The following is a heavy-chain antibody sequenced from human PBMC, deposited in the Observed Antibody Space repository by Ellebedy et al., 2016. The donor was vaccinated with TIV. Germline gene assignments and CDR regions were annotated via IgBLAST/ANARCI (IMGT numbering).Heavy chain of an antibody. CDR1: GYNFTSYY. J-gene: IGHJ4*02. V-gene: IGHV1-46*01. D-gene: IGHD2-2*01. CDR3: ARPGYCSSTSCYRFDY. CDR2: INPSGGST. Sequence: ASVKVSXKASGYNFTSYYMHWVRQAPGQGLEWMGIINPSGGSTSYAQKFQGRVTMTRDTSISTAYMELSRLRSDDTAVYYCARPGYCSSTSCYRFDYWGQGTLVTVSS.